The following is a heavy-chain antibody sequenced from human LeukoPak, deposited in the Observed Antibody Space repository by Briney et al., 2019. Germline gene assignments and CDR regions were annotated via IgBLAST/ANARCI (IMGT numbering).Heavy chain of an antibody. J-gene: IGHJ4*02. V-gene: IGHV4-59*08. CDR1: GGSISSYY. CDR3: ARGPTGDLRY. CDR2: IYYSGST. Sequence: SETLSLTCTVSGGSISSYYWSWIRQPPGKGLEWIGYIYYSGSTNYNPSLKSRVTISVDTSKNQFSLKLSSVTAADTAVYYCARGPTGDLRYWGQGTLVTVSS. D-gene: IGHD7-27*01.